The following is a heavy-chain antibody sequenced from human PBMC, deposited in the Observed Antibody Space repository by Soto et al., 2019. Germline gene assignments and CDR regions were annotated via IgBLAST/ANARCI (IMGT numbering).Heavy chain of an antibody. CDR3: ATLDTAMVTHEY. V-gene: IGHV4-39*01. J-gene: IGHJ4*02. Sequence: SETLSLTCTVSGGSISSSSYYWGWIRQPPGKGLEWIGSIYYSGSTYYNPSLKSRVTISVDTSKNQFSLKLSSVTAADTAVYYCATLDTAMVTHEYWGQGTLVTVSS. CDR1: GGSISSSSYY. CDR2: IYYSGST. D-gene: IGHD5-18*01.